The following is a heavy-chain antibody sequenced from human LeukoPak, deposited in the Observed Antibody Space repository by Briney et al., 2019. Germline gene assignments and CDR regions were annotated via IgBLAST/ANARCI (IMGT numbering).Heavy chain of an antibody. CDR3: ATGRWFGEFAGSAFED. CDR2: IKEDGSVI. Sequence: GGSRRLSCLGSGFGFSNYWMTWLRQAPGEGLEWAANIKEDGSVIYYADSVKGRFTISRDNAKNSVYLQMNSLRVEDTALYYCATGRWFGEFAGSAFEDWGQGTLVTVPS. J-gene: IGHJ4*02. D-gene: IGHD3-10*01. V-gene: IGHV3-7*01. CDR1: GFGFSNYW.